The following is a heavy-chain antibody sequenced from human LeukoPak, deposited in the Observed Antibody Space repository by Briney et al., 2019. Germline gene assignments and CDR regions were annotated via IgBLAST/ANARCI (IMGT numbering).Heavy chain of an antibody. CDR3: ARRRCSGGSCSFDY. D-gene: IGHD2-15*01. V-gene: IGHV4-59*08. CDR2: IYYSGST. J-gene: IGHJ4*02. CDR1: GGSISSYY. Sequence: SETLSLTCTVSGGSISSYYWSWIRQPPGKGLEWIGYIYYSGSTNYNPSLKSRVTISVDTSKNQFSLKLSSVTAADTAMYYCARRRCSGGSCSFDYWGQGTLVTVSS.